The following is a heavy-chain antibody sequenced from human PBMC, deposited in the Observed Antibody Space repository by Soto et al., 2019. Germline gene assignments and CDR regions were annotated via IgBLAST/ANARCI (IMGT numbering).Heavy chain of an antibody. V-gene: IGHV1-69*02. CDR2: IIPILGIA. J-gene: IGHJ4*02. CDR3: ARGTSRFGELLVVDY. D-gene: IGHD3-10*02. Sequence: QVQLVQSGAEVKKPGSSVKVSCKASGGTFSSYTISWVRQAPGQGLEWMGRIIPILGIANYAQKFQGRVTITADKSTSTAYMELSSLRSEDTAVYYCARGTSRFGELLVVDYWGQGTLVTVSS. CDR1: GGTFSSYT.